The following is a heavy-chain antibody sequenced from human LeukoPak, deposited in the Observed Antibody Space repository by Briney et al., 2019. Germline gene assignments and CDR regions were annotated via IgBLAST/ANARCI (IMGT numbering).Heavy chain of an antibody. CDR2: VSGSGDST. CDR1: GFTFSSYG. Sequence: GGSLRLSCAASGFTFSSYGMHWVRQAPGKGLECVSVVSGSGDSTNYADSVKGRFTISRDNSKNTLYLQMNSLRAEDTAIYYCAKRSRSKFTISGRARGGFFQYWGQGTLVTVSS. CDR3: AKRSRSKFTISGRARGGFFQY. D-gene: IGHD3-3*01. J-gene: IGHJ1*01. V-gene: IGHV3-23*01.